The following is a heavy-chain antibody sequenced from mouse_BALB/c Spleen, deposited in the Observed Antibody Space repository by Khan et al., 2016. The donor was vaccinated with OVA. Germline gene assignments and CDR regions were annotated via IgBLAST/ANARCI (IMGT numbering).Heavy chain of an antibody. CDR3: ASHLTGSFAY. Sequence: EVELVESGGDLVRPGGSLKLSCAASGFSFSSYSMSWVRQTPDKRLEWVATISSGGDYTYYPDSVKGRFTISRDNAKNTLYRHMSSLKSEDTAIYYCASHLTGSFAYWGQGTLVTVSA. CDR2: ISSGGDYT. CDR1: GFSFSSYS. V-gene: IGHV5-6*01. D-gene: IGHD4-1*01. J-gene: IGHJ3*01.